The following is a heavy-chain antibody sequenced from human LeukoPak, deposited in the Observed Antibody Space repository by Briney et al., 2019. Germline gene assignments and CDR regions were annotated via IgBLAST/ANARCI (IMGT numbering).Heavy chain of an antibody. D-gene: IGHD5-24*01. J-gene: IGHJ3*02. Sequence: AGGSLRLSCAASGFKFSGYAMSWVRQAPGKGLEWVSSIKSSGSTTHYADAVKGRFTISRDNSEDTLYLEMNSLRDEDTAIYYCAKDRREGYPRDAFDIWGQGTAVTVSS. CDR1: GFKFSGYA. CDR3: AKDRREGYPRDAFDI. V-gene: IGHV3-23*01. CDR2: IKSSGSTT.